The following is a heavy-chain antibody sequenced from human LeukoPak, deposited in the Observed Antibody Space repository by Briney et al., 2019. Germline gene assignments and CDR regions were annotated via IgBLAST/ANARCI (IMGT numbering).Heavy chain of an antibody. V-gene: IGHV3-48*03. J-gene: IGHJ6*03. CDR2: ISTSGSSI. D-gene: IGHD6-13*01. CDR3: ARDATTEVGTVYMDV. CDR1: GSTFSIYE. Sequence: GGSLRLSCAASGSTFSIYEINWVRQAPGKGLEWLSHISTSGSSIHYADSVKGRFTISRDNAKNSLYLQMNSLRAEDTAVYYCARDATTEVGTVYMDVWGKGTTVTISS.